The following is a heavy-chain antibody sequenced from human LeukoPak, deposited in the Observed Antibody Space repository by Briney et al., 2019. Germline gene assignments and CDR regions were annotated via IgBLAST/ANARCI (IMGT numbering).Heavy chain of an antibody. J-gene: IGHJ6*02. V-gene: IGHV3-30*18. CDR3: AKESYRDTAMVSMYYYYYGMDV. Sequence: PGRSLRLSCAASGFTFSSYDMHWVRQAPGKGLEWVAVISYDGSNKYYADSVKGRFTISRDNSKNTLCLQMNSLRAEDTAVYYCAKESYRDTAMVSMYYYYYGMDVWGQGTTVTVSS. CDR2: ISYDGSNK. D-gene: IGHD5-18*01. CDR1: GFTFSSYD.